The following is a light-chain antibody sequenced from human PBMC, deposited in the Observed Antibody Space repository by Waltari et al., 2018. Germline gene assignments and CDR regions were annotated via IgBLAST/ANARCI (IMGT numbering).Light chain of an antibody. CDR3: CSYAGSYIWV. V-gene: IGLV2-11*01. CDR2: DVT. CDR1: STDVGPYNY. Sequence: QSALTQPRSVSGSPGQSVTISCTGPSTDVGPYNYVSWYQQLPAKAPKLMIYDVTTRPSGVAGGFSGSRSGNTASLTISGLQAEDEADYYCCSYAGSYIWVFGGGTKLTVL. J-gene: IGLJ3*02.